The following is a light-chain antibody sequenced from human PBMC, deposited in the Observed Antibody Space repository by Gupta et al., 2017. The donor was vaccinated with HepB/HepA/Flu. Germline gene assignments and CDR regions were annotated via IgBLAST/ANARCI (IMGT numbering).Light chain of an antibody. Sequence: DIVMTQSPDYLALSLGERATINCKSSQSVLYSSNNRNYLVWYQQKPGQPPKLLIYWASTRESGVPDRFSGSGSGTDFTLTISSLQAEDVAVYYCQQHYSTPPTFGGGTRVEIK. J-gene: IGKJ4*01. CDR3: QQHYSTPPT. V-gene: IGKV4-1*01. CDR1: QSVLYSSNNRNY. CDR2: WAS.